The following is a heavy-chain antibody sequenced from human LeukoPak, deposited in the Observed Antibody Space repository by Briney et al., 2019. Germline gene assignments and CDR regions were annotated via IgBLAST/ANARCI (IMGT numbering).Heavy chain of an antibody. J-gene: IGHJ4*02. CDR3: ARSTHGDYPVYDY. D-gene: IGHD4-17*01. Sequence: PGGSLRLSCAASGFTFSSYGMHWVRQAPGEGLEWVAVIWYDGSNKYYAESVKGRFTISRDNPKNTLYLQMNSLRAEDTAVYYCARSTHGDYPVYDYWGQGTLVTVSS. V-gene: IGHV3-33*01. CDR2: IWYDGSNK. CDR1: GFTFSSYG.